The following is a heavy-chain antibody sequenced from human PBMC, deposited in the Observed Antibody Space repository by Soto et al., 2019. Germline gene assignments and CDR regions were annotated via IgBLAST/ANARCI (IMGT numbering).Heavy chain of an antibody. CDR2: ITSRSSTI. J-gene: IGHJ4*02. D-gene: IGHD3-10*01. CDR1: GFTFSDYY. Sequence: GGSLRLSCAASGFTFSDYYMSWIRQAPGKGLEWVSYITSRSSTIFYADSVKGRFTISRDNSKNTLLLQMNSLRLEDTGVYYCAKQLLWYETASTSDYWGQGTLVNVFS. V-gene: IGHV3-11*04. CDR3: AKQLLWYETASTSDY.